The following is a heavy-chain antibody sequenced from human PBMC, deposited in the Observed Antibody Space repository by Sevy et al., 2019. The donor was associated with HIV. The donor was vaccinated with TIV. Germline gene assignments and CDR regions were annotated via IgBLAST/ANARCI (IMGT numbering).Heavy chain of an antibody. J-gene: IGHJ4*02. CDR2: ISYGGSNK. CDR3: ARDLRIRLWLPAY. Sequence: GGSLRLSCAASGFTFSSYAMHWVRQAPGKGLEWGAVISYGGSNKYYADSVKGRFTISRANSKNSLYLQMNSLRAEDTAVYYCARDLRIRLWLPAYWGQGTLVTVSS. V-gene: IGHV3-30-3*01. CDR1: GFTFSSYA. D-gene: IGHD5-18*01.